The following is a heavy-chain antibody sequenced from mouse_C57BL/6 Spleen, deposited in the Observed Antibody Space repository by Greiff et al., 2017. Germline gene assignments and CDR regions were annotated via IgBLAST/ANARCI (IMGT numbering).Heavy chain of an antibody. CDR3: ERWSDGSWFAY. Sequence: EVKLQESGPELVKPGDSVKISCKASGYSFTGYFMNWVMQSHGKSLEWIGRINPYNGATFYNQKFKGKATLTVDKSSSTAHMELRSLTSEDSAVYYCERWSDGSWFAYWGQGTLVTVSA. J-gene: IGHJ3*01. CDR1: GYSFTGYF. CDR2: INPYNGAT. V-gene: IGHV1-20*01. D-gene: IGHD2-3*01.